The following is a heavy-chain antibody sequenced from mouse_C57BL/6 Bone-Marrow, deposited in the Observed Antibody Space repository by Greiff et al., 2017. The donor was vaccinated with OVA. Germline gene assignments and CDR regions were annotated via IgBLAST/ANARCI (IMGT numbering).Heavy chain of an antibody. CDR3: ARAPVHYDYDGRNFDY. V-gene: IGHV5-4*01. J-gene: IGHJ2*01. CDR2: ISDGGSYT. Sequence: EVQLVESGGGLVKPGGSLKLSCAASGFTFSSYAMSWVRQTPEKRLEWVATISDGGSYTYYPDNVKGRFTISRDNAKNNLYLQMSHLKSEDTAMYYCARAPVHYDYDGRNFDYWGQGTTLTVSS. CDR1: GFTFSSYA. D-gene: IGHD2-4*01.